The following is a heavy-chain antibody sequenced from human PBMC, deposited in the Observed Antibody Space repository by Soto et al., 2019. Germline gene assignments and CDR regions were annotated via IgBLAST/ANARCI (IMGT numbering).Heavy chain of an antibody. CDR3: ARAAGYKGDFEY. D-gene: IGHD3-9*01. CDR1: GFTFSSYA. V-gene: IGHV3-30-3*01. Sequence: QVQLVESGGGVVQPGRSLRLSCAASGFTFSSYAMHWVRQAPGKGLEWVAVISYDGSNKNYADSVKGRFTISRDNSKNTLYLQMHSLRAEDTAVYYCARAAGYKGDFEYWGQGTLVTVSS. CDR2: ISYDGSNK. J-gene: IGHJ4*02.